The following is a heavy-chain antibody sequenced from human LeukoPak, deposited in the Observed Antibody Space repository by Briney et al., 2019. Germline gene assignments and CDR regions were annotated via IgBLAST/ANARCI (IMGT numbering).Heavy chain of an antibody. D-gene: IGHD5-12*01. Sequence: PGGSLRLSCAASGFTFSSYGIRWVRLAPGKGPEWVAVISDDGTRKYYADSVQGRFTISRDNSKNTLYLQMNSLRAEDMAVYYCAREFSGYAFDIWGQGTMVTVSS. V-gene: IGHV3-30*03. CDR3: AREFSGYAFDI. CDR1: GFTFSSYG. J-gene: IGHJ3*02. CDR2: ISDDGTRK.